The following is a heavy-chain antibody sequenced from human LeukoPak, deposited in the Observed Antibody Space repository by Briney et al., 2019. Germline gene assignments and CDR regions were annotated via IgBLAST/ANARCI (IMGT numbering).Heavy chain of an antibody. J-gene: IGHJ6*03. CDR3: ARVPGAMGYYYMDV. V-gene: IGHV4-34*01. D-gene: IGHD2-2*01. Sequence: PSETLSLTCAVYGGSFSGYYWSWIRQPPGKGLEWIGEINHSGSTNYNPSLKSRVTISVDTSKNQFSLKLSSVTAADTAVYYCARVPGAMGYYYMDVWGKGTTVTVSS. CDR2: INHSGST. CDR1: GGSFSGYY.